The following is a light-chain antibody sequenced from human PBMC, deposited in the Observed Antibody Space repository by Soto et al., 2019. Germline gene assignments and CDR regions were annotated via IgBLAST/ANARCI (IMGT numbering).Light chain of an antibody. Sequence: DIVITQSPLSLPSSALGRACISCRSSQSLLRSDGYSYLDWYLQKPGQSPQILIYMGSNRASGVPDRFSGSGSGTDFTLKISRVEAQDVGVYYCMQPVQIPVTFGQGTRLEIK. CDR1: QSLLRSDGYSY. J-gene: IGKJ5*01. CDR2: MGS. CDR3: MQPVQIPVT. V-gene: IGKV2-28*01.